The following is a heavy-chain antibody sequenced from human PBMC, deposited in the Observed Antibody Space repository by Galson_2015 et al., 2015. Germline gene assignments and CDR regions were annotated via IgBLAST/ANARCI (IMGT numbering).Heavy chain of an antibody. J-gene: IGHJ4*02. D-gene: IGHD3-16*01. CDR2: INSNDGAT. CDR3: ARELMGGANFDY. Sequence: SVKASCKASGYSFTSYHVHWVRQAPGQGLEWMGIINSNDGATSYAQKFQGRVTMTRDTSTSTVYMELSSLRSEDTAIYYCARELMGGANFDYWGLGTLVTVST. V-gene: IGHV1-46*01. CDR1: GYSFTSYH.